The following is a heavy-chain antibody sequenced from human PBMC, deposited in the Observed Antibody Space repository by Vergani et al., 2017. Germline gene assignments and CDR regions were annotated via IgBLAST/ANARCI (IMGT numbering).Heavy chain of an antibody. V-gene: IGHV1-2*02. Sequence: QVQLVQSGAEVRKPGASVKVSCKASGYTFTDFYMHWVRQAPGQGLEWMGWINPNTGGTNYALKFQGRVTMTRDTSSSTAYMELSRLISDDTAVYSCARVGGLGSHDKDYYYYGMDVWGQGTTVTVSS. CDR3: ARVGGLGSHDKDYYYYGMDV. CDR1: GYTFTDFY. J-gene: IGHJ6*02. D-gene: IGHD3-16*01. CDR2: INPNTGGT.